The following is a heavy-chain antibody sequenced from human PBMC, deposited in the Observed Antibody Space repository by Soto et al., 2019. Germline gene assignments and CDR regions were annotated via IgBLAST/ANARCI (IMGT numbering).Heavy chain of an antibody. V-gene: IGHV4-4*07. Sequence: KPSETLSLTCTVSGGSISSYYWSWIRQPAGKGLEWIGRIYTSGSTNYNPSLKSRVTMSVDTSKNQFSLKLSSVTAADTAVYYCARGGDGYPYSTFDYWGQGTLVTVSS. D-gene: IGHD5-12*01. CDR1: GGSISSYY. CDR3: ARGGDGYPYSTFDY. J-gene: IGHJ4*02. CDR2: IYTSGST.